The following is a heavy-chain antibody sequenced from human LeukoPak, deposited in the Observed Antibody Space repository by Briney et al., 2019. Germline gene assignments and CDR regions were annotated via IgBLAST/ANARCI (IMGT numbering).Heavy chain of an antibody. CDR3: AKALGYWGAFDI. CDR2: ISGSGGST. V-gene: IGHV3-23*01. Sequence: GGPLRLSCAASGFTFSSYAMSWVRQAPGKGLEWVSAISGSGGSTYYADSVKGRFTISRDNSKNTLYLQMNSLRAEDTAVYYCAKALGYWGAFDIWGQGTMVTVSS. J-gene: IGHJ3*02. CDR1: GFTFSSYA. D-gene: IGHD3-22*01.